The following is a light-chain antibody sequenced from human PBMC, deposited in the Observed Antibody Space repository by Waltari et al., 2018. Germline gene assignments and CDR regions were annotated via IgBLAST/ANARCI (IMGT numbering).Light chain of an antibody. CDR3: SSYAGSNSVV. Sequence: QSALTQPPSASGSPRQSVTISCTATSSDVGGYNYVSWYQQHPGKAPKLMIYEVSKRPSGVPDRFSGSKSGNTASLTVSGLQAEDEADYYCSSYAGSNSVVFGGGTKLTVL. CDR1: SSDVGGYNY. V-gene: IGLV2-8*01. J-gene: IGLJ2*01. CDR2: EVS.